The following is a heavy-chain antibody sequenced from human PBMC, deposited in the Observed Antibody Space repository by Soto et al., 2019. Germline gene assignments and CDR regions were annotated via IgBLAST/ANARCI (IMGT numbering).Heavy chain of an antibody. CDR2: IYYSGST. CDR1: GGSISSYY. Sequence: SSETLSLTCTVSGGSISSYYWILIRQPPGKGLEWIGYIYYSGSTNYNPSLKSRVTISVDTSKNQFSLKLSSVTAADTAVYYCARLHYDILNGYWPWYFDYWGQGTLVTVSS. CDR3: ARLHYDILNGYWPWYFDY. J-gene: IGHJ4*02. V-gene: IGHV4-59*01. D-gene: IGHD3-9*01.